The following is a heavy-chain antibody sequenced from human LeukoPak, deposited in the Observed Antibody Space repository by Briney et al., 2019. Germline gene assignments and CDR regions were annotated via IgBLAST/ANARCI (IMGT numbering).Heavy chain of an antibody. CDR3: ASGVGTDSSSWDAIDY. V-gene: IGHV1-2*02. CDR2: INPNSGGT. Sequence: ASVTVSCKASGYTFTGYYMHWVRQAPGQGLEWMGLINPNSGGTNYAQKFQGRVTMTRDTSISTAYMELSRLRSDDTAVYYCASGVGTDSSSWDAIDYWGQGTLVTVSS. D-gene: IGHD6-13*01. J-gene: IGHJ4*02. CDR1: GYTFTGYY.